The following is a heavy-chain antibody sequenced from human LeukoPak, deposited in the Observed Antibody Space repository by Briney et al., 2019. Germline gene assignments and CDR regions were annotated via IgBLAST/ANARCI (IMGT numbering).Heavy chain of an antibody. V-gene: IGHV4-30-4*08. J-gene: IGHJ3*02. D-gene: IGHD3-22*01. CDR2: IYYSGST. CDR3: ASSRRYYYDSSGYYAFDI. CDR1: GGSFSSGDYY. Sequence: TLSLTCTVSGGSFSSGDYYWSWIRQPPGKGLEWIGYIYYSGSTYYNPSLKSRVTISVDTSKNQFSLKLSSVTATDTAVYYCASSRRYYYDSSGYYAFDIWGQGTMVTVSS.